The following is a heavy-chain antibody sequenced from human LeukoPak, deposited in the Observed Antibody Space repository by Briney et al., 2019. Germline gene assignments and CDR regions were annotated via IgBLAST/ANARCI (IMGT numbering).Heavy chain of an antibody. J-gene: IGHJ4*02. Sequence: PGMSLRLSCAASGFTVRSYGMHWVRQAPGKGLEWLAVISNDGTNKNYADSVKGRFTISRDNAKNSLYLQVNSLRAEDTAVYYCAVTTWDYWGQGTLVTVSS. CDR1: GFTVRSYG. D-gene: IGHD4-17*01. V-gene: IGHV3-30*12. CDR3: AVTTWDY. CDR2: ISNDGTNK.